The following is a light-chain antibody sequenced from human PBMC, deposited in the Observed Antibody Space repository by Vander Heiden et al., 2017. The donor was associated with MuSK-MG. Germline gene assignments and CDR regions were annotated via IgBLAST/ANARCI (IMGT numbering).Light chain of an antibody. CDR3: QSPDSSGTYV. CDR2: KDR. Sequence: SYELTQPPSVSVSPGQTARITCSGDALPNQFAYWYQQKPGQAPVLVIYKDRERPSGIPERFSGSSSGTTATLTINGVQAEDEADYYCQSPDSSGTYVFGAGTKVTVL. J-gene: IGLJ1*01. CDR1: ALPNQF. V-gene: IGLV3-25*03.